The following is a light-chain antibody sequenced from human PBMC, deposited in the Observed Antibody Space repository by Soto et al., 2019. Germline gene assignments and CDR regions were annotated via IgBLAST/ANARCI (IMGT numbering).Light chain of an antibody. V-gene: IGLV2-23*02. CDR2: EVS. CDR1: SSDVGSYNL. CDR3: CSYASSNTYV. Sequence: QSALTQPASVSGSPGQSITISCTGTSSDVGSYNLVSWYQQHPGKVPKLTIYEVSKRPSGVSDRFSGSKSGYTASLTMSGLQAEDEADYYCCSYASSNTYVFGSGTKVTVL. J-gene: IGLJ1*01.